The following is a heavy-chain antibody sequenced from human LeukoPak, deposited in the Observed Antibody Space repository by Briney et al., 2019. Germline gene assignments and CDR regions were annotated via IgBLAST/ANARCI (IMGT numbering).Heavy chain of an antibody. J-gene: IGHJ3*01. V-gene: IGHV3-23*01. CDR3: AKEASSYSSWYYSDAFDF. CDR1: GFTFSSYA. D-gene: IGHD6-13*01. CDR2: ICGSSGGT. Sequence: GGSLRLSCVASGFTFSSYAMSWVRQAPGKGLEWVSAICGSSGGTYYADSVKGGFTISRDNFRNTLYLQMNSLRAEDTAIFYCAKEASSYSSWYYSDAFDFWGRGTMVTVSS.